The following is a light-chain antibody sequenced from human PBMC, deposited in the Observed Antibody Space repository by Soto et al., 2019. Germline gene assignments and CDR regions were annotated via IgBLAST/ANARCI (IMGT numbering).Light chain of an antibody. Sequence: EIVLTQSPATLSLSPGERATLSCRASQSVSSYLAWYQQKPGQAPRLLIYDASNRATGIPARFSGSGPGTDFTLTISILEPEDFAVYYCPQRSNGPPYTFGQMTKREIK. CDR1: QSVSSY. CDR3: PQRSNGPPYT. V-gene: IGKV3-11*01. J-gene: IGKJ2*01. CDR2: DAS.